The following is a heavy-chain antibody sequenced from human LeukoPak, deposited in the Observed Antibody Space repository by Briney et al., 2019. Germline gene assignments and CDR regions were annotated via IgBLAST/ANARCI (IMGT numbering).Heavy chain of an antibody. J-gene: IGHJ4*02. CDR2: ISYDGSNK. CDR3: ARGPRFAIRMIVVVTKGHFDY. CDR1: GFTFSSYA. Sequence: GGSLRLSCAASGFTFSSYAMHWVRQAPGKGLDWVALISYDGSNKYYADSVKGRFTISRDNSKNTLYLQMNSLRAEDTAVYYCARGPRFAIRMIVVVTKGHFDYWGQGTLVTVSS. D-gene: IGHD3-22*01. V-gene: IGHV3-30*04.